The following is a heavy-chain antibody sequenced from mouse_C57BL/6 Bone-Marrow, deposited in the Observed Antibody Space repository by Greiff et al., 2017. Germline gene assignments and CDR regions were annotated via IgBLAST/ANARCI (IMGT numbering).Heavy chain of an antibody. CDR2: IYPGGGYT. Sequence: QVHVKQSGAELVRPGTSVKMSCKASGYTFTNYWIGWAKQRPGHGLEWIGDIYPGGGYTKYNEKFKGKATLTADKSSSTAYMQFSSLTSEDSAIYYCARYYYGSSYAMDYWGQGTSVTVSS. J-gene: IGHJ4*01. V-gene: IGHV1-63*01. D-gene: IGHD1-1*01. CDR3: ARYYYGSSYAMDY. CDR1: GYTFTNYW.